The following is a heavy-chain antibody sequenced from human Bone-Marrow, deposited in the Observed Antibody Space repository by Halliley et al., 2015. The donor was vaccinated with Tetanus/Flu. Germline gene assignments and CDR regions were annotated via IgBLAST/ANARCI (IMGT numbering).Heavy chain of an antibody. Sequence: PRGDSTRYAQKFQGRVTVTRDTSTTTVYMELSGLKSEDTAVYYCARDLDGATLVSPVGDTALDIWGQGTLVTVSS. V-gene: IGHV1-46*01. CDR2: PRGDST. J-gene: IGHJ3*02. CDR3: ARDLDGATLVSPVGDTALDI. D-gene: IGHD2-8*01.